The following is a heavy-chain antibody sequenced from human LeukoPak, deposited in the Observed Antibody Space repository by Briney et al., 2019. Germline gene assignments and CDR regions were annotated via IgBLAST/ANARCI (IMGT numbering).Heavy chain of an antibody. CDR2: INHSGST. D-gene: IGHD7-27*01. V-gene: IGHV4-34*01. CDR1: GGSFSGYY. J-gene: IGHJ4*02. Sequence: PSETLSLTCAVYGGSFSGYYWSWIRQPPGKGLEWIGEINHSGSTNYNPSLKSRVTMSVDTSKNQFSLKLNSVTAADTAVYYCARRITGDGYFDYWGQGSLVTVSS. CDR3: ARRITGDGYFDY.